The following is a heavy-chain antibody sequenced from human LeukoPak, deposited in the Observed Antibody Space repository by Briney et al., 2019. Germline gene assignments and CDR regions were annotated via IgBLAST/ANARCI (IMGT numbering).Heavy chain of an antibody. D-gene: IGHD6-13*01. J-gene: IGHJ6*03. CDR3: ARGGMAAAGVYYYMDV. V-gene: IGHV4-59*01. Sequence: SETLSLTCTVSGGPISSYYWSWIRQPPGKGLEWIGYIYYSGSTNYNPSLKSRVTISVDTSKNQFSLKLSSVTAADTAVYYCARGGMAAAGVYYYMDVWGKGTTVTVSS. CDR2: IYYSGST. CDR1: GGPISSYY.